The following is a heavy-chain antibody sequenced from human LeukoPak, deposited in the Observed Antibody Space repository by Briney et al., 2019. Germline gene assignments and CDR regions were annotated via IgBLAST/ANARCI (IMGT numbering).Heavy chain of an antibody. CDR2: ISNDGSRK. J-gene: IGHJ4*02. D-gene: IGHD3-3*01. CDR1: GFTFSSHG. V-gene: IGHV3-30*03. Sequence: GGSLRLSCAPSGFTFSSHGMHWVRQAPGKGLEWVAIISNDGSRKYYAHSVEGRFTISRDNSKNTLYLQMDSLRAEDTAVYYCARDRAWNYFDYWGQGTLVTVSS. CDR3: ARDRAWNYFDY.